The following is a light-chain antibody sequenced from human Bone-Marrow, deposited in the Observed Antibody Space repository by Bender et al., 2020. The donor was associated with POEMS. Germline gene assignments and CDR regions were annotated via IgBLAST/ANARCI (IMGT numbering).Light chain of an antibody. Sequence: QSALTQPPSASGSPGQSVTISCTGTSSDIGAYNFVSWYQQHPGKAPKLLIFEVNKRPSEVPGRFSGSKSDNTASLTVSGLQSDDEGDYYCSSYAGSNNLQFGGGTRLTVL. CDR2: EVN. CDR1: SSDIGAYNF. CDR3: SSYAGSNNLQ. V-gene: IGLV2-8*01. J-gene: IGLJ2*01.